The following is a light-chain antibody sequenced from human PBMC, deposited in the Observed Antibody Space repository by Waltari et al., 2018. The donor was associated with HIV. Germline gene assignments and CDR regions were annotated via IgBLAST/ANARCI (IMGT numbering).Light chain of an antibody. CDR3: ATWDDSLNGLV. Sequence: QSVLTQPPSASGAPGQSITISCSGSTSNIGTTTVNWYQQVPGSAPRSLFYTDNQRFTGVPDRFSGSKSGTSASLAINGLQSEDEASYFCATWDDSLNGLVFGTGTWVTVL. V-gene: IGLV1-44*01. J-gene: IGLJ1*01. CDR1: TSNIGTTT. CDR2: TDN.